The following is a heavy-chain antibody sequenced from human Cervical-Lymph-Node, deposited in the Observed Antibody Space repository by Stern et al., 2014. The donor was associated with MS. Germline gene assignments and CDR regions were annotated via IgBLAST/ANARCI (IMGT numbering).Heavy chain of an antibody. J-gene: IGHJ6*02. D-gene: IGHD5-12*01. CDR2: ISGYNGKA. CDR1: GYTFTTYA. Sequence: VQLVESGPEVKKPGASVKVSCKASGYTFTTYAFSWVRQAPGQGLEWMGLISGYNGKANYAQRFQGRVTMTTDSSTSTAYMELRSLRSDDTAVYYCARDGKWLQVYGMDVWGQGTTVTVSS. CDR3: ARDGKWLQVYGMDV. V-gene: IGHV1-18*04.